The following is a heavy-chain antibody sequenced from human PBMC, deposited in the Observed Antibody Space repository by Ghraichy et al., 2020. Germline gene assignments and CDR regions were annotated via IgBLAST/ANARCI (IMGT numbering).Heavy chain of an antibody. J-gene: IGHJ5*02. Sequence: SETLSLTCAVSGASISSSDWWTWVRQPPGKGLEWLAEMHHGGNTNYNPSIRSRVTISLDKSRNLLSLNVKSVMAADTAVYFCARVPCCPSGFSDGSGYYWEMRWFDPWGRGTLVTVAS. CDR2: MHHGGNT. CDR3: ARVPCCPSGFSDGSGYYWEMRWFDP. CDR1: GASISSSDW. V-gene: IGHV4-4*02. D-gene: IGHD3-22*01.